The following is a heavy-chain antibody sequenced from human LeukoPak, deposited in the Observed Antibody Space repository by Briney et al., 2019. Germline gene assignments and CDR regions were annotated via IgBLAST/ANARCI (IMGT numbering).Heavy chain of an antibody. D-gene: IGHD3-3*01. Sequence: ASVKVSCKASGYTFTSYGISWVRQAPGQGLEWMGWINPNSGGTNYAQKFQGRVTMTRDTSISTAYMELSRLRSDDTAVYYCATTIFGVVTQFDYWGQGTLVTVSS. CDR3: ATTIFGVVTQFDY. J-gene: IGHJ4*02. CDR2: INPNSGGT. V-gene: IGHV1-2*02. CDR1: GYTFTSYG.